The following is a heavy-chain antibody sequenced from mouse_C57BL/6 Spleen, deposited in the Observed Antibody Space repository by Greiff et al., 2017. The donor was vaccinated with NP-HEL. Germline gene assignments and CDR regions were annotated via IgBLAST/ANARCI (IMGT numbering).Heavy chain of an antibody. CDR1: GYTFSSYW. D-gene: IGHD1-1*01. J-gene: IGHJ2*01. Sequence: QVQLQQPGAELVKPGASVKLSCKASGYTFSSYWMHWVKQRPGQGLEWIGMIHPNSGSTNYNVKFKSKATLTVDKSSSTAYMQLSSLTSEDSAVYYCAIYYYGSSSYFDYWGQGTTLTVSS. CDR3: AIYYYGSSSYFDY. V-gene: IGHV1-64*01. CDR2: IHPNSGST.